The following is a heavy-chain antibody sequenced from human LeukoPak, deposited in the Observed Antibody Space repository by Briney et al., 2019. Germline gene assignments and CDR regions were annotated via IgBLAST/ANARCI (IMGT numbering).Heavy chain of an antibody. J-gene: IGHJ3*02. CDR1: GYTFTGYQ. D-gene: IGHD1-14*01. V-gene: IGHV1-18*04. CDR2: ISAYNGNT. CDR3: ARGLRRGDAFDI. Sequence: GASVKVSCKASGYTFTGYQMHWVRQAPGQGLEWMGWISAYNGNTNYAQKLQGRVTMTTDTSTSTAYMELRSLRSDDTAVYYCARGLRRGDAFDIWGQGTMVTVSS.